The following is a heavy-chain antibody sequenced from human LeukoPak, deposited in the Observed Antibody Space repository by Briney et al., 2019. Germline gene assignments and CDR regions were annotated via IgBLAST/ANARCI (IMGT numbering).Heavy chain of an antibody. CDR2: TYYRSKWYN. D-gene: IGHD6-19*01. CDR1: GDSVSSNSAA. Sequence: SQTLSLTCAISGDSVSSNSAAWNWIRHSPSKCLELLRRTYYRSKWYNDYAVSVKSRITINPDTSTNQFSLQLTSVTPEDTAVYYCASQAVAGLYNFDYWGQGTLVTVSS. J-gene: IGHJ4*02. CDR3: ASQAVAGLYNFDY. V-gene: IGHV6-1*01.